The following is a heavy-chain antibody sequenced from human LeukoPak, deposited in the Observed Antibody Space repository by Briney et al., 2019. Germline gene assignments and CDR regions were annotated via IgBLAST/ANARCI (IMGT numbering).Heavy chain of an antibody. Sequence: PGGSLRLSCAASGFTFSSYAVSWVRQAPGKGLEWVSAISGSGGSTYYADSVKGRFTISRDNSKNTLYLQMNSLRAEDTAVYYCAKDYYDSSGYQLSGYFDYWGQGTLVTVSS. J-gene: IGHJ4*02. CDR1: GFTFSSYA. CDR2: ISGSGGST. D-gene: IGHD3-22*01. CDR3: AKDYYDSSGYQLSGYFDY. V-gene: IGHV3-23*01.